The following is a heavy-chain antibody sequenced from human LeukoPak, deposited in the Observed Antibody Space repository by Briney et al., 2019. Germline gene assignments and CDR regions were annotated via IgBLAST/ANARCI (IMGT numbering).Heavy chain of an antibody. CDR2: IYYSGST. J-gene: IGHJ4*02. V-gene: IGHV4-59*12. CDR1: GGSISSYY. Sequence: PSETLSLTCTVSGGSISSYYWSWIRQPPGKGLEWIGYIYYSGSTNYNPSLKSRVTISVDTSKNQFSLKLSSVTAADTAVYYCARVPSPYGSGSQDYWGQGTLVTVSS. CDR3: ARVPSPYGSGSQDY. D-gene: IGHD3-10*01.